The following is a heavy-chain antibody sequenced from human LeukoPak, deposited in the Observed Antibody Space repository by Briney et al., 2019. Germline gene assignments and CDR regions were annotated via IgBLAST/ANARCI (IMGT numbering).Heavy chain of an antibody. J-gene: IGHJ5*02. CDR3: AIVPTSGYDSNWFDP. CDR1: GGSLSGYY. CDR2: INHSGST. D-gene: IGHD5-12*01. V-gene: IGHV4-34*01. Sequence: PSETLSLTCAVYGGSLSGYYWSWIRQPPGRELEWIGEINHSGSTNYNPSLKSRVTISVDTSKNQFSLKLSSVTAADTAVYYCAIVPTSGYDSNWFDPWGQGTLVTVSS.